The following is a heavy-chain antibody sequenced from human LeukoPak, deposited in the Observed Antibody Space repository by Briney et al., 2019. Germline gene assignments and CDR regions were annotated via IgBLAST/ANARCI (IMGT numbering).Heavy chain of an antibody. J-gene: IGHJ5*02. CDR2: INPNSGGT. D-gene: IGHD2-2*01. CDR1: GYTFTGYY. CDR3: AGGAPWVVPSSPGFDP. V-gene: IGHV1-2*02. Sequence: ASVKVSCKASGYTFTGYYMHWVRQAPGQGLEWMGWINPNSGGTNYAQKVQGRVTMTRDTSISTAYMELSRLRSDDTAVYYCAGGAPWVVPSSPGFDPWGQGTLVTVSS.